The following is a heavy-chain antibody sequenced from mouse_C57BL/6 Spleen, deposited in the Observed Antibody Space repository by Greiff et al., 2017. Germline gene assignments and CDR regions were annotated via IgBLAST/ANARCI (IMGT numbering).Heavy chain of an antibody. CDR1: GFTFSSYV. CDR3: ATLYDGYFDY. V-gene: IGHV5-6*01. Sequence: EVQRVESGGDLVKPGGSLKLSCAASGFTFSSYVMSWVRQTPDKRLEWVATISSGGSYTYYPDSVKGRFTISRDNAKNTLYLQMSSLKSEDTAMYYCATLYDGYFDYWGQGTTLTVSS. J-gene: IGHJ2*01. D-gene: IGHD2-12*01. CDR2: ISSGGSYT.